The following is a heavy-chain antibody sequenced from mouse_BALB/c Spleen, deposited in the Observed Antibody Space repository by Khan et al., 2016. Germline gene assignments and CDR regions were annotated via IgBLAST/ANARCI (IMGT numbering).Heavy chain of an antibody. V-gene: IGHV1S137*01. J-gene: IGHJ2*01. CDR1: GYKFTDYP. CDR3: ARGGLRPFEY. CDR2: ISFYSDNT. Sequence: QVQLQQSGPELVRPGESVKISCKGSGYKFTDYPMHWVKQSHAKTLEWIGVISFYSDNTNYNQKFEGKATMSVDKSASTAYMELARLTSYDSAIYYCARGGLRPFEYWVQCTTLTVSS.